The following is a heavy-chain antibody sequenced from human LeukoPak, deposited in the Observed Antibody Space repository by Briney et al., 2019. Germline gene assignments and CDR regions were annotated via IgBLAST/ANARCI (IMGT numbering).Heavy chain of an antibody. D-gene: IGHD3-3*01. V-gene: IGHV1-8*01. CDR1: GYTFTSYD. CDR2: MNPNSGNT. CDR3: ARVSTYFGVVTDFDY. Sequence: ASVKVSCKASGYTFTSYDINWVRQATGQGLEWMGWMNPNSGNTGYAQKIQGRVTMTRNTSISTAYMELSSLRSEDTAVYYCARVSTYFGVVTDFDYWVQGTVVTVSS. J-gene: IGHJ4*02.